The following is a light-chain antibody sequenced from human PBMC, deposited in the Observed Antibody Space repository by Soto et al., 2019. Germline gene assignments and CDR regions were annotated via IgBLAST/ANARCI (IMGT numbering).Light chain of an antibody. J-gene: IGKJ1*01. Sequence: EIVLTQSPGTLSLSPGERATLSCRASQSLSSGYLAWYQQKPGQAPRILIYAASSRATGIPDRFSGSGSGTDFSLTINRLEPEDSAVYYCHQYNGWPRTFGQGTKVDSK. CDR1: QSLSSGY. CDR3: HQYNGWPRT. V-gene: IGKV3-20*01. CDR2: AAS.